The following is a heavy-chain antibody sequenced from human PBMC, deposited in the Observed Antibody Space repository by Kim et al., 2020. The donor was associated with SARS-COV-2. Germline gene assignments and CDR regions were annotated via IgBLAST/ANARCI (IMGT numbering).Heavy chain of an antibody. J-gene: IGHJ4*02. CDR2: IDPSDSYT. D-gene: IGHD3-9*01. Sequence: GESLKISCKGSGYSFTSYWISWVRQMPGKGLEWMGRIDPSDSYTNYSPSFQGHVTISADKSISTAYLQWSSLKASDTAMYYCARLGGHYDILTGYYSYWGQGTLVPVSP. CDR1: GYSFTSYW. CDR3: ARLGGHYDILTGYYSY. V-gene: IGHV5-10-1*01.